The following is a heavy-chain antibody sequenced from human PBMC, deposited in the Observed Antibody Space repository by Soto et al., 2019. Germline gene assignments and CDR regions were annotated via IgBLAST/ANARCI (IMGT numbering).Heavy chain of an antibody. Sequence: EVQLLESGGGLVQPGGSLRLSCAASGFTFSSYAMSWVRQAPGKGLEWVSAISGSGGSTYYADSVKGRFTITRDNSKNTLYLQMNSLRAEDTAVYYCATTTAYSSSILPFDYWGQGTLVTVSS. J-gene: IGHJ4*02. CDR1: GFTFSSYA. V-gene: IGHV3-23*01. CDR2: ISGSGGST. D-gene: IGHD6-6*01. CDR3: ATTTAYSSSILPFDY.